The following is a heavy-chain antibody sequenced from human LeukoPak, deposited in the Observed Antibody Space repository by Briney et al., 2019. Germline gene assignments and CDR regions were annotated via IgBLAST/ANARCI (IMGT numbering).Heavy chain of an antibody. CDR1: GYTFTGYY. J-gene: IGHJ4*02. D-gene: IGHD3-22*01. CDR3: ATIDGHYDSSGY. CDR2: FDPENGET. V-gene: IGHV1-24*01. Sequence: GASVKVSCKASGYTFTGYYMHWVRQAPGKGLEWMGGFDPENGETIYAQKFQGRVTMTEDTSTDTAYMELSSLRSEDTAVYYCATIDGHYDSSGYWGQGTLVTVSS.